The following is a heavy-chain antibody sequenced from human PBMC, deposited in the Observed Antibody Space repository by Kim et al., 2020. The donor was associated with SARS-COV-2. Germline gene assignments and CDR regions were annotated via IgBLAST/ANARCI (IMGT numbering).Heavy chain of an antibody. J-gene: IGHJ6*02. D-gene: IGHD3-10*01. Sequence: ASVKVSCKSSGYTFTSYGMNWVRQAPGQGLEWMGWISADSGDTKYAQKLQDRVTMTTDTSTPTVYMELRNLKSNDTAVYYCARGDRYYPQQYDMDIWGQGTTVIVSS. CDR2: ISADSGDT. CDR1: GYTFTSYG. CDR3: ARGDRYYPQQYDMDI. V-gene: IGHV1-18*01.